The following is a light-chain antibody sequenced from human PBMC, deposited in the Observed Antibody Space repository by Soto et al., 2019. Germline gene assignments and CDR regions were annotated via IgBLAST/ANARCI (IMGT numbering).Light chain of an antibody. J-gene: IGKJ2*01. V-gene: IGKV1-39*01. CDR1: QSISSY. Sequence: DIQMTQSPSSLSASVGDRVTITCRASQSISSYLNWYQQKPGKAPKLLIIAASSLQSGVPSRFSGSGSGTDFTLTISSLQPEDFATYYCQQSYSTPNTFGQGTKLEIK. CDR3: QQSYSTPNT. CDR2: AAS.